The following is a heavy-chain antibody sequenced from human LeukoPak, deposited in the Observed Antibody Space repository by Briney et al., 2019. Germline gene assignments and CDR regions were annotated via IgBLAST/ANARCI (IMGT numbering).Heavy chain of an antibody. CDR2: IIGSGGKT. D-gene: IGHD3-22*01. J-gene: IGHJ4*02. V-gene: IGHV3-23*01. CDR3: AKDSYYDSTGSLDY. CDR1: GFTFRNHA. Sequence: GGSLRLSCAASGFTFRNHAMNWVRQAPGEGLEWVSVIIGSGGKTHYADAVKGRFTISRDNSKNTLYLEMNSLRAEDTAVYYCAKDSYYDSTGSLDYWGQGTLVTVSS.